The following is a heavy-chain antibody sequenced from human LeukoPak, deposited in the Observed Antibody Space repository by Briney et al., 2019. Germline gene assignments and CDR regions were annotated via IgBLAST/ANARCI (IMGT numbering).Heavy chain of an antibody. D-gene: IGHD3-3*01. CDR3: ARDQKGGRQLYD. J-gene: IGHJ4*02. Sequence: SETLSLTCTVSGYSISSGYYWGWIRQPPGKGLEWIGYIYYSGSSYYNPSLKSRVTISVDTSKNQFSLKVSSVTAADTAVYYCARDQKGGRQLYDWGQGTLVTVSS. V-gene: IGHV4-38-2*02. CDR2: IYYSGSS. CDR1: GYSISSGYY.